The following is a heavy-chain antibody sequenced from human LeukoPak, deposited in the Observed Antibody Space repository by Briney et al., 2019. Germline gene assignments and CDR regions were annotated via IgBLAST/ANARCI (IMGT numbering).Heavy chain of an antibody. CDR3: ARRRARAARGVILGTVLIDY. J-gene: IGHJ4*02. V-gene: IGHV4-34*01. CDR1: DGSFSAYH. D-gene: IGHD3-10*01. Sequence: PSETLSLTCAVYDGSFSAYHWSWIRQPPGKGLEWIGEINHSGSTNYNPSLKSRVTISVDTSKNQFSLKLSSVTAADTAVYYCARRRARAARGVILGTVLIDYWGQGTLVTVSS. CDR2: INHSGST.